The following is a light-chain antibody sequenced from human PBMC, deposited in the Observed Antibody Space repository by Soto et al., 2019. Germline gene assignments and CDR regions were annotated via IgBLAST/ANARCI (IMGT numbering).Light chain of an antibody. CDR1: QSVSSN. Sequence: EIVMTQSPATLSVPPGERATLSYRASQSVSSNLAWYQQKPGQAPRLLIYGASTRATGIPARFSGSGSGTEFTLTISSLQSEDFAVYYCQQYNNWPRTFGQGTKVEIK. CDR2: GAS. J-gene: IGKJ1*01. V-gene: IGKV3-15*01. CDR3: QQYNNWPRT.